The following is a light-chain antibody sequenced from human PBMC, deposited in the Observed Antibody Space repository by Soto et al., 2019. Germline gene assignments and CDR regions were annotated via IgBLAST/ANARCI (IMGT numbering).Light chain of an antibody. J-gene: IGLJ1*01. V-gene: IGLV2-23*01. Sequence: QSALTQPPSASGSPGQSVTISCTGTSSDVGKYNLVSWYQQHPGKAPKVMILQGYKRPSGVSNRFSGSKFGNTASLTISGLQAEDEAEYYCCAYAATYTYVFGTGTKVTVL. CDR2: QGY. CDR1: SSDVGKYNL. CDR3: CAYAATYTYV.